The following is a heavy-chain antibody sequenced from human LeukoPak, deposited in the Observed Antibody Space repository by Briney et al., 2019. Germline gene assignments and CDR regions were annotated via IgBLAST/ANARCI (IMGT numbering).Heavy chain of an antibody. CDR3: ARDVGEYCSSTNCYASHY. D-gene: IGHD2-2*01. J-gene: IGHJ4*02. CDR2: INPGGVST. V-gene: IGHV1-46*01. Sequence: ASVKVSCKASGYTFTSYYMHWVRQAPAQGLEWVGIINPGGVSTTYEQKSQGRVTTTRDTSISTAYMELSRLRSDDTAVYYCARDVGEYCSSTNCYASHYWGQRTLVTVSP. CDR1: GYTFTSYY.